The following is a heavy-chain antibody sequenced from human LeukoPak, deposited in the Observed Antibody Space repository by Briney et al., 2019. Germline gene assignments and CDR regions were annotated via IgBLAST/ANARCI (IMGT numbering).Heavy chain of an antibody. CDR3: ARGLDTMVRGVILDC. CDR2: LYSGGST. CDR1: GFTVSGNY. V-gene: IGHV3-66*02. D-gene: IGHD3-10*01. J-gene: IGHJ4*02. Sequence: PGGSLRLSCAASGFTVSGNYMSWVRQAPGKGLEWASVLYSGGSTYYADSVKGRFTISRDNSKNTLYLQMNSLRAEDTAVYYCARGLDTMVRGVILDCWGQGTLVTVSS.